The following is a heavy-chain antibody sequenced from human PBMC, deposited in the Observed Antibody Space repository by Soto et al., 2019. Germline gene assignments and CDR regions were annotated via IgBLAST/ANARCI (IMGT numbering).Heavy chain of an antibody. CDR2: IYYSGST. V-gene: IGHV4-39*01. CDR1: GGSISSGGYY. CDR3: ARHMYCTNGVCYLLPSFYYYYYYMDV. Sequence: SETLSLTCTVSGGSISSGGYYWSWIRQHPGKGLEWIGYIYYSGSTYYNPSLKSRVTISVDTSKNQFSLKLSSVTAADTAVYYCARHMYCTNGVCYLLPSFYYYYYYMDVWGKGTTVTVSS. D-gene: IGHD2-8*01. J-gene: IGHJ6*03.